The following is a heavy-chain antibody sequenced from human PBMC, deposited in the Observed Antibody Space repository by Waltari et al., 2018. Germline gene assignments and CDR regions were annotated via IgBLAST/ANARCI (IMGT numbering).Heavy chain of an antibody. Sequence: QVQLQQWGAGLVKPSETLSLTCAVYGASLRNYLWSWIRQAPGKGLEWIGEINHGGTTNYNPSLKSRVTISVDTSKSQFSLRLRSVTAADTAVYYCARGYSNGYGPGDSWGQGTLVTVSS. J-gene: IGHJ4*02. CDR3: ARGYSNGYGPGDS. V-gene: IGHV4-34*01. CDR1: GASLRNYL. CDR2: INHGGTT. D-gene: IGHD5-18*01.